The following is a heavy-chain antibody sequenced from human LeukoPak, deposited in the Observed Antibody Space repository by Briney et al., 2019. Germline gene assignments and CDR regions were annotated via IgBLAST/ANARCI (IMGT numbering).Heavy chain of an antibody. CDR1: GFTFSSYA. CDR3: AREVGALLGYYYGMDV. D-gene: IGHD1-26*01. V-gene: IGHV3-30-3*01. CDR2: ISYDGSNK. Sequence: GRSLRLSCAASGFTFSSYAMHWVRQAPGKGLEWVAVISYDGSNKYYADSVKGRFTISRDNSKNTLYLQMNSLRAEDTAVYYCAREVGALLGYYYGMDVWGQGTTVTVSS. J-gene: IGHJ6*02.